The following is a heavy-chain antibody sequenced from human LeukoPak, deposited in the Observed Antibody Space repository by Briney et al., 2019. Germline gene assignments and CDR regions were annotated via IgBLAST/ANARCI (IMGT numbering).Heavy chain of an antibody. CDR2: IYYSGST. J-gene: IGHJ5*02. D-gene: IGHD3-10*01. CDR1: GGSISSYY. CDR3: ARGLKYYYGSVPP. Sequence: SETLSLTCTVSGGSISSYYWSWIRQPPGKGLEWIGYIYYSGSTNYNPSLKSRVTISVDTSKNQFSLKLSSVTAADTAVYYCARGLKYYYGSVPPWGQGTLVTVSS. V-gene: IGHV4-59*12.